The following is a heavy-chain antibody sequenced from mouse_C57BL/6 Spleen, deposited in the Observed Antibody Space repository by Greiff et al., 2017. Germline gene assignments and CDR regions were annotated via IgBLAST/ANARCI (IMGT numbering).Heavy chain of an antibody. CDR2: IDPSDSET. Sequence: VQLQQSGAELVRPGASVKLSCTASGFNIKDDYMHWVKQRPEQGLEWIGNIDPSDSETHYNQKFKDKATLTVDKSSSTAYMQLSSLTSEDSAVYYCARSYYGSSPYWYFDVWGTGTTVTVSS. V-gene: IGHV1-52*01. J-gene: IGHJ1*03. CDR1: GFNIKDDY. D-gene: IGHD1-1*01. CDR3: ARSYYGSSPYWYFDV.